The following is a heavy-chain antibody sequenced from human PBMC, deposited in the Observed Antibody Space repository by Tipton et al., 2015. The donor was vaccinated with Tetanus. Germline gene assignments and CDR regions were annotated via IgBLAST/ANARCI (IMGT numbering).Heavy chain of an antibody. J-gene: IGHJ6*02. Sequence: SLRLSCAASGFTFSRFWMTWGRQAPGKGLEWVANINENGSGNYYADSVKGRFTISRDSAGNSLFLQMNSLRVDDTAVYYCARSIAVSGYYYYGMDVWGQGTTVTVSS. D-gene: IGHD6-19*01. CDR2: INENGSGN. CDR1: GFTFSRFW. CDR3: ARSIAVSGYYYYGMDV. V-gene: IGHV3-7*01.